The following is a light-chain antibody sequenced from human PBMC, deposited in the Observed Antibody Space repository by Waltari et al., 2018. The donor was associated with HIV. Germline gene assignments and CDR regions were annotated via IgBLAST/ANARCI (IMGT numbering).Light chain of an antibody. J-gene: IGLJ2*01. V-gene: IGLV1-44*01. CDR3: AAWDDSLNGPV. CDR2: RNI. Sequence: QSVLTQSPSASGTPGQRVTISCSGSGSNIGSNNVHWYQQVPGTAPKLLIYRNIGRRAGVPDRCSGCKSGASAALAISGGGSEDEADYDCAAWDDSLNGPVCGGGTRLTVL. CDR1: GSNIGSNN.